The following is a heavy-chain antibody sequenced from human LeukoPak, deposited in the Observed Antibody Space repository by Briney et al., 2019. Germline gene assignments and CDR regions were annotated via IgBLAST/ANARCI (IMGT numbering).Heavy chain of an antibody. CDR1: GFTFSTYC. D-gene: IGHD3-22*01. Sequence: PGGSLRLSCAASGFTFSTYCMNWVRQAPGKGLEWVSSISSSSSYIYYADSLKGRFTISRDNAKNSLYLQMNSLRAEDTAVYYCARGSYDSSGYYLYQRAYWGQGTLVTVSS. CDR2: ISSSSSYI. V-gene: IGHV3-21*01. J-gene: IGHJ4*02. CDR3: ARGSYDSSGYYLYQRAY.